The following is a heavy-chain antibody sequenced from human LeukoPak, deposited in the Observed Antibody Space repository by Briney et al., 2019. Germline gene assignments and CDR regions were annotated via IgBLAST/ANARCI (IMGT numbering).Heavy chain of an antibody. J-gene: IGHJ3*02. CDR1: GGSISSYY. Sequence: SETLSLTCTVSGGSISSYYWSWVRQPPGKGLGWLGYIYVSGSTNYNSSLKSRVTISVDTSKNQFYLKLSSVTAADTAVYYCARGGPYDISTGYRRGAFDIWGQGIMVTVSS. CDR2: IYVSGST. V-gene: IGHV4-59*01. D-gene: IGHD3-9*01. CDR3: ARGGPYDISTGYRRGAFDI.